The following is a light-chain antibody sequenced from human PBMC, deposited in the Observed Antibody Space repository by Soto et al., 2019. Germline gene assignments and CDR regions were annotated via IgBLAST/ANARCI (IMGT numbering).Light chain of an antibody. V-gene: IGKV1-9*01. CDR3: QQLNSYPS. J-gene: IGKJ3*01. CDR1: QGISNY. CDR2: AAS. Sequence: DIQLTQSPSFLSASVGDRVTITCRASQGISNYLAWYQQKPGKAPILLIYAASTLQSGVPSRFSGSGSGTEFTLTISSLQPEDSATYYCQQLNSYPSFGPGTKVNVK.